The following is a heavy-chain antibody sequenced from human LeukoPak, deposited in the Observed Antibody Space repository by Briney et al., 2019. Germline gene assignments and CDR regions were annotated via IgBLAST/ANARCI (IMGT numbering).Heavy chain of an antibody. CDR1: GFTFSSYA. D-gene: IGHD3-3*01. V-gene: IGHV3-23*01. J-gene: IGHJ4*02. CDR3: ASLRFLEWLLY. Sequence: PGGSLRLSCAASGFTFSSYAMSWVRQAPGKGLEWVSAISGSGGSTYYADSVKGRFTISRVNSKNTLYLQMNSLRAEDTAVYYCASLRFLEWLLYWGQGTLVTVSS. CDR2: ISGSGGST.